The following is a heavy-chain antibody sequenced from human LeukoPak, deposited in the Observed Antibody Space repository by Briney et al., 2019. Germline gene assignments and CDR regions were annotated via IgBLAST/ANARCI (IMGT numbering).Heavy chain of an antibody. J-gene: IGHJ4*02. CDR3: AREGGYCSSTSCELPDY. V-gene: IGHV1-18*01. D-gene: IGHD2-2*01. CDR2: ISAYNGNT. CDR1: GYTFTSYG. Sequence: ASVKVSCKASGYTFTSYGISWVRQAPGQGLEWMGWISAYNGNTNYAQKLQGRVTMTTDTSTSTAYMELRSLRSDDTAVYYCAREGGYCSSTSCELPDYWGQGTLVTVSS.